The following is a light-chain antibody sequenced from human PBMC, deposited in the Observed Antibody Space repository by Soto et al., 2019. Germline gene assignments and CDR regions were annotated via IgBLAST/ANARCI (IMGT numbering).Light chain of an antibody. CDR3: QHYADSPPVFT. CDR2: AAS. Sequence: DIVLTQSPGTLSLSPGDRATLSCRTSRFVSNYYVAWYQQRPGQAPRHLIYAASSRATDIPDRFIGSGSGTDFTLTISRLEPEDFAVYYCQHYADSPPVFTFGPGTKVEI. J-gene: IGKJ3*01. V-gene: IGKV3-20*01. CDR1: RFVSNYY.